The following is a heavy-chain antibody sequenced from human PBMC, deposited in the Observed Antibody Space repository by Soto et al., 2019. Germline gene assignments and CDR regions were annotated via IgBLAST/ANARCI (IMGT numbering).Heavy chain of an antibody. V-gene: IGHV3-33*01. D-gene: IGHD2-2*01. CDR2: IWHDGSNK. CDR1: GFPFSSYG. J-gene: IGHJ4*02. Sequence: QVPLVETGGGVVQPGRSLRLSCAASGFPFSSYGMHWVRQAPGKGLEWVAVIWHDGSNKYYADSVKGRFTISRDNSKNTLYLQVNSLRAEDTAIYYCASSSPALDYWGQGTLVTVSS. CDR3: ASSSPALDY.